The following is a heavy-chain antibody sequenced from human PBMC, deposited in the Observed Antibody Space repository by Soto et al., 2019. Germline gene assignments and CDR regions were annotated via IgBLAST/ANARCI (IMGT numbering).Heavy chain of an antibody. J-gene: IGHJ6*03. CDR1: GYTFTSYD. CDR3: ARGPYYYYYMDV. Sequence: QVQLVQSGAEVKKPGASVKVSCKASGYTFTSYDINWVRQATGQGLEWMGWMNPNSGNTGYAQKFQGRNTMTRNTSITTAYMELSSLRSEDTDVYYCARGPYYYYYMDVWGKGTTVTVSS. CDR2: MNPNSGNT. V-gene: IGHV1-8*01.